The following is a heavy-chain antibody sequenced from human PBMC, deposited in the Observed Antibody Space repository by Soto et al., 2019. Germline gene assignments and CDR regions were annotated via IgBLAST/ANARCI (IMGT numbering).Heavy chain of an antibody. D-gene: IGHD3-3*01. CDR1: DYSIRENCL. Sequence: SVTLYLTCDRSDYSIRENCLWTWVRQFPGEGLQWIGEIFHSGSTNYYPPLKNRVNISVDTSNNRFSLRLSSVTAADTAVYYCARGDFWSGSDYWGQGIQVNVSA. V-gene: IGHV4-4*02. J-gene: IGHJ4*02. CDR2: IFHSGST. CDR3: ARGDFWSGSDY.